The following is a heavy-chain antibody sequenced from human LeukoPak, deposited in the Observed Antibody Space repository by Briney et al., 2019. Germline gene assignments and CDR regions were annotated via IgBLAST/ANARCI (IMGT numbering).Heavy chain of an antibody. V-gene: IGHV4-59*01. D-gene: IGHD7-27*01. CDR3: ARSPGAPFDY. CDR2: VYFRGTT. Sequence: RASETPFLTCTVSGGSISSYYWSWIRQPPRKGLGWIGYVYFRGTTNYNPSIKSRVTISVDTSKNQFSLKLTSVTAADTAVYYCARSPGAPFDYWGQGSLVTVSS. J-gene: IGHJ4*02. CDR1: GGSISSYY.